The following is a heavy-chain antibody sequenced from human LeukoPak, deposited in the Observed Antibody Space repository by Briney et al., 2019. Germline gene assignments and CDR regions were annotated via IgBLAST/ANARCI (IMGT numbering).Heavy chain of an antibody. V-gene: IGHV3-23*01. D-gene: IGHD3-3*01. CDR3: AKGGQNYDFWRFDY. J-gene: IGHJ4*02. Sequence: GGSLRLSCAASGFTFRNYAMNWVRQAPGKGLEWVSSISGSGGSTYFAGSVKGRVTISRDNSKNTMYMQMNRLRVEDTAVYYCAKGGQNYDFWRFDYWGQGSLVTVSS. CDR1: GFTFRNYA. CDR2: ISGSGGST.